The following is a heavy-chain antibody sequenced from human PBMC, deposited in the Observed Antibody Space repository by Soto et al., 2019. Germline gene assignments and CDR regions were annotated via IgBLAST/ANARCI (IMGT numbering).Heavy chain of an antibody. J-gene: IGHJ6*02. V-gene: IGHV1-8*01. D-gene: IGHD1-26*01. CDR2: MNPNSGNT. CDR1: GYTFTSYD. Sequence: ASVKVSCKASGYTFTSYDINWVRQATGQGLEWMGWMNPNSGNTGYAQKFQGRVTMTRNTSISTAYMELSSLRSEDTAVYYCARIVGATPPYYYGIDVWGQVTTVTVSS. CDR3: ARIVGATPPYYYGIDV.